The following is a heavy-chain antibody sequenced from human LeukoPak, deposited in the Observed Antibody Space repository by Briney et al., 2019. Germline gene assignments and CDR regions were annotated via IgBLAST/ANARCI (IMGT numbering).Heavy chain of an antibody. CDR3: ARGGRLDV. J-gene: IGHJ6*02. CDR2: INHNGNVN. Sequence: GGSLRLSCAASGFTFSSYWMNWARQAPGRGLEWVASINHNGNVNYYVDSVKGRFTISRDNAKNSLYLQMSNLRAEGTAVYFCARGGRLDVWGQGATVTVSS. D-gene: IGHD3-16*01. V-gene: IGHV3-7*03. CDR1: GFTFSSYW.